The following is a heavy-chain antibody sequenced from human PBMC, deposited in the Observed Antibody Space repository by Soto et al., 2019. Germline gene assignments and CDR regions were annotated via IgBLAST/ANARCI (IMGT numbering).Heavy chain of an antibody. CDR1: GYAFTTYG. CDR3: ARGRYGDY. CDR2: ISAHNGNT. D-gene: IGHD1-1*01. V-gene: IGHV1-18*01. J-gene: IGHJ4*02. Sequence: QVHLVQSGAEVKKPGASVKVSGKGSGYAFTTYGITWVRQAPGQGLEWMGWISAHNGNTNYAQKLQGRVTVTRDTSTSTAYMELRSLSSDDTAVYYCARGRYGDYWGQGALVTVSS.